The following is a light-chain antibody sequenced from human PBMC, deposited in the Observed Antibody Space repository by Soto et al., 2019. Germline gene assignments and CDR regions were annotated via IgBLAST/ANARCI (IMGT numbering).Light chain of an antibody. Sequence: EIVLTQSPGTLSLSPGERATLSCRASQSVSSSYLAWYQQKPGQAPRLLIYGASSRATGIPDRFSGSGSGTAFTLTISRLEPEDFAVYYCQQDGSSPTFGQGTKVEIK. V-gene: IGKV3-20*01. CDR3: QQDGSSPT. CDR2: GAS. CDR1: QSVSSSY. J-gene: IGKJ1*01.